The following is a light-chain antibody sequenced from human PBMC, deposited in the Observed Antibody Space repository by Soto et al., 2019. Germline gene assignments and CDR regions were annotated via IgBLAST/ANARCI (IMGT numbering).Light chain of an antibody. Sequence: QSALTQPRSVSGSPGQSVTISCTGTNSDVGGYNYVSWYQHHPGKAPKLLIYDVSKRPSGVPDRFSGSKSGNTASLTISGLQAEDEADFYCCSYAGSYTLVVFGGGTKLTVL. CDR3: CSYAGSYTLVV. J-gene: IGLJ3*02. V-gene: IGLV2-11*01. CDR1: NSDVGGYNY. CDR2: DVS.